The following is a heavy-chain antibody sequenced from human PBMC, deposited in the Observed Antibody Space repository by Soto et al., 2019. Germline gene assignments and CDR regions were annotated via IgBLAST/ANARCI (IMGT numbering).Heavy chain of an antibody. CDR1: GYTFTRYG. Sequence: GASVKVSCKASGYTFTRYGISWVRQAPGQGLEWMGWISAYNGNTNYAQKLQGRVTMTTDTSTSTAYMELRSLRSDDTAVYYCARDMGYYDSSGYFPLDYWGQGTLVTVSS. CDR3: ARDMGYYDSSGYFPLDY. CDR2: ISAYNGNT. D-gene: IGHD3-22*01. V-gene: IGHV1-18*01. J-gene: IGHJ4*02.